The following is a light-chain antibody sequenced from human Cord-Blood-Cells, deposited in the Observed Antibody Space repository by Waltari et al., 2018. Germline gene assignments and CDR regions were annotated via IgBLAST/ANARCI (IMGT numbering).Light chain of an antibody. V-gene: IGKV1-39*01. Sequence: DIQMTQSPSSLSASVGDRVPLPCRASQSISSYLNWYQQKPGKAPKLLIYAASSLQSGVLSRFSGSGSGTDFTLTISSLQPEDFATYYCQQSYSTPMYTFGQGTKLEIK. CDR2: AAS. CDR3: QQSYSTPMYT. CDR1: QSISSY. J-gene: IGKJ2*01.